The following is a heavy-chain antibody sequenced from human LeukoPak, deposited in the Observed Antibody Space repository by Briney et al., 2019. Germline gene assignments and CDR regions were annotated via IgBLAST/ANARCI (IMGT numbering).Heavy chain of an antibody. CDR1: GGAISTEY. J-gene: IGHJ2*01. Sequence: PSETLSLTCTVSGGAISTEYWSWIRQPPGKGLQWLGYIYYSGTTNYSPSLKSRVTMSVDTTKNQFSLKLTSVTAADTAVYYCARGPTSEYEPLTWYFDLWGRGTLVTVSS. CDR3: ARGPTSEYEPLTWYFDL. CDR2: IYYSGTT. D-gene: IGHD6-6*01. V-gene: IGHV4-59*01.